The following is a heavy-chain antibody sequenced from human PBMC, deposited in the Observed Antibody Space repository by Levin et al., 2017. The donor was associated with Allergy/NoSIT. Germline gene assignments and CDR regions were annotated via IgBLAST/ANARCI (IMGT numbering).Heavy chain of an antibody. Sequence: PGGSLRLSCTVSGGSISSYYWSWIRQPPGKGLDWIGYIYYSGSTNYNPSLKSRVTMSVDTSKNQFSLKLSSVTAADTAVYYCARGYYFDFWGQGTLVTVSS. V-gene: IGHV4-59*01. CDR2: IYYSGST. CDR1: GGSISSYY. CDR3: ARGYYFDF. J-gene: IGHJ4*02.